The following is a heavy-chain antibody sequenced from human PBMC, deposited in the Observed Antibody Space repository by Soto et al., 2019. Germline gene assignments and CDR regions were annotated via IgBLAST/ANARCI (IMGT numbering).Heavy chain of an antibody. Sequence: QLQLQESGPGLVKPSETLSLTCTVSGGSISSSSYYWGWIRQPPGKGLEWIGSIYYSGSTYYNPSLKSRVTISVDTSKNQFSLKLSSVTAADTAVYYCARQGYYDSSGYSNWFDPWGQGTLVTVSS. V-gene: IGHV4-39*01. CDR3: ARQGYYDSSGYSNWFDP. CDR2: IYYSGST. D-gene: IGHD3-22*01. J-gene: IGHJ5*02. CDR1: GGSISSSSYY.